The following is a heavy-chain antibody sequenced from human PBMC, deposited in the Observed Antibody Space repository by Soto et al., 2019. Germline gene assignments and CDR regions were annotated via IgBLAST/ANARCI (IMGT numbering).Heavy chain of an antibody. CDR3: ARGSYYDFWSGYSASGMDV. Sequence: PGGSLRLSCAASGFTASSNYMSWVRQAPGKGLEWVSVIYSGGSTYYADSVKGRFTISRDNSKNTLYLQMNSLRAEDTAVYYCARGSYYDFWSGYSASGMDVWGQGTTVTVSS. D-gene: IGHD3-3*01. CDR2: IYSGGST. J-gene: IGHJ6*02. V-gene: IGHV3-53*01. CDR1: GFTASSNY.